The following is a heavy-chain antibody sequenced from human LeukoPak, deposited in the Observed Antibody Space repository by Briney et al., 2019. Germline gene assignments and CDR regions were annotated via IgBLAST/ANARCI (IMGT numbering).Heavy chain of an antibody. CDR3: SRESGPFCPFGY. D-gene: IGHD1-26*01. V-gene: IGHV4/OR15-8*02. CDR1: GGSISGTNW. J-gene: IGHJ4*02. CDR2: ISLAGQT. Sequence: PSETLSLTCGVSGGSISGTNWWSWVRQPPGQGLEWIGEISLAGQTNYNPSLNGRVTMSLDKSSNQLSLHLTSVTAADTATYYCSRESGPFCPFGYWGQGTLVIVSS.